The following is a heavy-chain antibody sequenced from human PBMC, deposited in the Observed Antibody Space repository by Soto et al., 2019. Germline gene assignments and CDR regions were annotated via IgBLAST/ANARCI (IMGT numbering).Heavy chain of an antibody. CDR1: GGTISGYY. CDR2: IYSSGST. J-gene: IGHJ5*02. D-gene: IGHD3-3*01. Sequence: SETLSLTCTVTGGTISGYYWTWIRQSAGGGLEWIGRIYSSGSTNYNPSLKSRVTISLDTSMNHFSLRLSSVTAADTAVYYCARGQRFYDWFDPWGQGTLVT. V-gene: IGHV4-4*07. CDR3: ARGQRFYDWFDP.